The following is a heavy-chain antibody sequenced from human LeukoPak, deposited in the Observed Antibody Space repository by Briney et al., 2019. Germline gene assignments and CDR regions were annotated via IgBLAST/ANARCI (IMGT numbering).Heavy chain of an antibody. D-gene: IGHD3-22*01. CDR2: ISGSGGST. J-gene: IGHJ4*02. V-gene: IGHV3-23*01. Sequence: PGGSLRLSCAASRFSFSRYAMNWVRQAPGNGLDWVSAISGSGGSTYYADSVKRRFTISRDNSKNTLYLQMNSLRVEDTAVYYCAKNPQYYYDSSGFFEYWGQGTLVTVSS. CDR3: AKNPQYYYDSSGFFEY. CDR1: RFSFSRYA.